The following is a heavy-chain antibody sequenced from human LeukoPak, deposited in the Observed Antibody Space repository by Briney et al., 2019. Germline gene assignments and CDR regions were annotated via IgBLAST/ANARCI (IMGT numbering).Heavy chain of an antibody. CDR2: IIPIFGTA. V-gene: IGHV1-69*13. Sequence: GASVKVSCKASGGTFSSYAISWVRQAPGQGLEWMGGIIPIFGTADYAQKFQGRVTITADESTSTAYMELSSLRSEDTAVYYCARRNRMGGSYYEDYWFDPWGQGTLVTVSS. CDR1: GGTFSSYA. D-gene: IGHD1-26*01. CDR3: ARRNRMGGSYYEDYWFDP. J-gene: IGHJ5*02.